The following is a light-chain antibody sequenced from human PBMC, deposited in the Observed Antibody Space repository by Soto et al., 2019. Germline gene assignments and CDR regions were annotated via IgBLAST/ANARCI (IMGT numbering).Light chain of an antibody. CDR2: GAS. CDR3: QNYNRAPWT. V-gene: IGKV1-27*01. CDR1: EDISNY. Sequence: DIQMTQSPSSLSASVGDRVTITCRASEDISNYLAWYQQKPGKVPKLLIYGASTLKSGVPSQFSGSGSGTDFTLTISSLQTEDVATYYCQNYNRAPWTFGQGTKVERK. J-gene: IGKJ1*01.